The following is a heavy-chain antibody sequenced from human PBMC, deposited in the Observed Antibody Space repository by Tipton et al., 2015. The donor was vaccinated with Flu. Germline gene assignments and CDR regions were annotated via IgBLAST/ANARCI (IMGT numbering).Heavy chain of an antibody. CDR1: GFSFEDYA. Sequence: VQLVQSGGGLVQPGTSLRLTCVASGFSFEDYAMYWVRQSPGKGLEWVSGVNWNSAHIGSADSVKGRFTVSRDNAKNSLYLQMNSLRIEDTAVYFCAKDKWVNSGACDIWGQGTMVIVSS. CDR2: VNWNSAHI. D-gene: IGHD7-27*01. J-gene: IGHJ3*02. V-gene: IGHV3-9*01. CDR3: AKDKWVNSGACDI.